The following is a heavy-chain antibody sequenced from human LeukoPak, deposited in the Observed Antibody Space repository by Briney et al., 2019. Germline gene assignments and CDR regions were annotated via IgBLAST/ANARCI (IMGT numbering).Heavy chain of an antibody. CDR2: INHSGST. V-gene: IGHV4-34*01. CDR3: ARDYSTVTTFFDY. J-gene: IGHJ4*02. CDR1: GGSFSGYY. Sequence: SETLSLTCAVYGGSFSGYYWSWIRQPPGKGLEWIGEINHSGSTNYNPSLKSRVTISVDTSKNQFSLKLSSVTAADTAVYYCARDYSTVTTFFDYWGQGTLVTVSS. D-gene: IGHD4-17*01.